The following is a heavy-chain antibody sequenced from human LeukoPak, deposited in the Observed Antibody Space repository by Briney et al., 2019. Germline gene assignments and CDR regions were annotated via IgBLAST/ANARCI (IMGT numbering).Heavy chain of an antibody. CDR2: ITWNGDKT. CDR1: GFKFDDYD. V-gene: IGHV3-20*04. D-gene: IGHD2-2*01. Sequence: RSGGSLRLSCTASGFKFDDYDMSWVRQVPGKGLEWVSGITWNGDKTGYPDSVRGRFAISRDNTKKSLYLQMSSLRAEDTALYYCARDPFCSSSTGCYFEDWFDPWGPGTLVTVSS. CDR3: ARDPFCSSSTGCYFEDWFDP. J-gene: IGHJ5*02.